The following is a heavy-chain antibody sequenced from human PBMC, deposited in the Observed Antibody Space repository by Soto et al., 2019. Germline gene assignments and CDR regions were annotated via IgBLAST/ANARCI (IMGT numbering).Heavy chain of an antibody. V-gene: IGHV3-64*01. Sequence: ESGGGLAQPGGSLRLSCAASGFTLSGDAMDWVRQAPGKGLEYVSGISTNGVGTYYANSVQGRFTISRDNSKNTVYLQMGSLRPEDMAVYYCARRARPDFYYMAVWCKGTTVTVSS. CDR3: ARRARPDFYYMAV. D-gene: IGHD6-6*01. J-gene: IGHJ6*03. CDR1: GFTLSGDA. CDR2: ISTNGVGT.